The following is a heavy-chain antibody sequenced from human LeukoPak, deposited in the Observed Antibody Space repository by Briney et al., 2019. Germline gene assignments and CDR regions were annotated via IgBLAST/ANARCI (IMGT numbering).Heavy chain of an antibody. V-gene: IGHV3-30*18. J-gene: IGHJ4*02. Sequence: GRPLRLSCAASGFTFSSFAMQWVRQAPGKGLEWVALISGDGSNEYYADSVRGRFAISRDNSKNTLHLQMNSLRPEDTALYYCANLIRYGGKGFWGQGTQVTVSS. D-gene: IGHD2-15*01. CDR1: GFTFSSFA. CDR3: ANLIRYGGKGF. CDR2: ISGDGSNE.